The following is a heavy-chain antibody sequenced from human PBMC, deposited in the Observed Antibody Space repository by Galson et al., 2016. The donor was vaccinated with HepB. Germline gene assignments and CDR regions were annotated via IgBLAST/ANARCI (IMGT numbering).Heavy chain of an antibody. Sequence: SLRLSCAASGFTFSTFSMNWVRQAPGKGLEWVSSISSSGTDIYYADSAKGRFTISRDNSKNTLYLQMNSLRAEDTAVYYCARVSGESGPDYWGQGTLVTVSS. D-gene: IGHD3-10*01. CDR1: GFTFSTFS. CDR3: ARVSGESGPDY. V-gene: IGHV3-21*01. CDR2: ISSSGTDI. J-gene: IGHJ4*02.